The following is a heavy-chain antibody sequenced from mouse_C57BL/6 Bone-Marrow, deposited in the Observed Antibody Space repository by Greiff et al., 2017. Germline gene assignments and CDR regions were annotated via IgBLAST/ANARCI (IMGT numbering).Heavy chain of an antibody. V-gene: IGHV5-9-1*02. CDR3: TRAYGSSGFAY. Sequence: EVNLVESGEGLVKPGGSLKLSCAASGFTFSSYAMSWVRQTPEKRLEWVAYISSGGDYIYYADTVKGRFTISRDNARNTLYLQMSSLKSEDTAMYYCTRAYGSSGFAYWGQGTLVTVSA. CDR1: GFTFSSYA. D-gene: IGHD1-1*01. CDR2: ISSGGDYI. J-gene: IGHJ3*01.